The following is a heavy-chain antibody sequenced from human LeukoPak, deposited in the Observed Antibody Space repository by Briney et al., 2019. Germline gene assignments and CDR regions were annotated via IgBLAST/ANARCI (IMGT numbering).Heavy chain of an antibody. Sequence: GGSLRLSCVASGFTFSSSGMHWVRQAPGKGLEWVAVISNDGSNTYYADSVKGRFTISRDNSKNTLYLQMNSLRTEETAVYYCAKGPAMVRGTFDPWGQGTLVTVSS. J-gene: IGHJ5*02. CDR2: ISNDGSNT. CDR3: AKGPAMVRGTFDP. CDR1: GFTFSSSG. V-gene: IGHV3-30*18. D-gene: IGHD3-10*01.